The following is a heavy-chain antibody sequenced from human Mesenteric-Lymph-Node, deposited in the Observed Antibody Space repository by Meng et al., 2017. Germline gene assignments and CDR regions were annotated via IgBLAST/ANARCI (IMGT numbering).Heavy chain of an antibody. J-gene: IGHJ4*02. V-gene: IGHV3-33*01. Sequence: GGSLRLSCAASGFTFSSYGMHWVRQAPGKGLEWVAVIWYDGSNKYYADSVKGRFTISRDNSKNTLYLQMNSLRAEDTAVYYCARLGIGYSYGLGFDYWGQGTLVTVSS. CDR3: ARLGIGYSYGLGFDY. CDR2: IWYDGSNK. D-gene: IGHD5-18*01. CDR1: GFTFSSYG.